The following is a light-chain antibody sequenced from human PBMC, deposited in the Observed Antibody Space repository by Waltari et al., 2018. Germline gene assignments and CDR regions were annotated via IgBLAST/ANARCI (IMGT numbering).Light chain of an antibody. J-gene: IGKJ2*01. V-gene: IGKV1-39*01. CDR3: HQSFSTPGEYT. CDR2: AAA. CDR1: QNIHTF. Sequence: DIQMTQSPSSLSASIGDRVTITSRAGQNIHTFLNWYQQKPGKDPKLLISAAASLQSGVPYSFSGSGSGTELTLTISSLQPEDFATYYCHQSFSTPGEYTFGPGTKVEIK.